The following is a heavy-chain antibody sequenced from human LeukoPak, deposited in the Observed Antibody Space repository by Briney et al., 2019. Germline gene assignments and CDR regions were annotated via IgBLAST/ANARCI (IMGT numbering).Heavy chain of an antibody. CDR2: ISSSSSYI. J-gene: IGHJ3*02. D-gene: IGHD6-19*01. Sequence: GGSLRLSCAASGFTFSSYSMNWVRQAPGKGLEWVSSISSSSSYIYYADSVKGRLTISRDNAKNSLYLQMNSLRAEDTAVYYCARDASSGWYVEAFDIWGQGTMVTVSS. V-gene: IGHV3-21*01. CDR1: GFTFSSYS. CDR3: ARDASSGWYVEAFDI.